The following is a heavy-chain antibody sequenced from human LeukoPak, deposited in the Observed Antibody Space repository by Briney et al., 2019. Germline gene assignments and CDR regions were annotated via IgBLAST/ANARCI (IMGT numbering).Heavy chain of an antibody. J-gene: IGHJ4*02. Sequence: SETLSLTCTVSGGSISSYYWSWVRQPAGKGLEWIGRIYTSGSTNYNPSLKSRVTMSVDTSKNQLSLKLGSVTAADMAVYDCARSSWQRRDFDYWGQGTLVTVSS. CDR3: ARSSWQRRDFDY. CDR2: IYTSGST. D-gene: IGHD6-13*01. CDR1: GGSISSYY. V-gene: IGHV4-4*07.